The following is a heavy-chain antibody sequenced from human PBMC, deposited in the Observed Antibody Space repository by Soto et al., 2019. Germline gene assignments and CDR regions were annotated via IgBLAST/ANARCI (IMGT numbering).Heavy chain of an antibody. CDR3: ARWRSGYYGCYFDY. D-gene: IGHD5-12*01. V-gene: IGHV3-33*01. CDR1: GFTFSAYG. J-gene: IGHJ4*02. CDR2: IQDDGGKK. Sequence: QVQLVESGGGVVQPGRSLRLSCVASGFTFSAYGMLWVRQAPGKGLEWVAVIQDDGGKKYYADSMKGRFTISRDNSKDRQYLQMNSLSAEDTAVYYCARWRSGYYGCYFDYWGQGTLVTVSS.